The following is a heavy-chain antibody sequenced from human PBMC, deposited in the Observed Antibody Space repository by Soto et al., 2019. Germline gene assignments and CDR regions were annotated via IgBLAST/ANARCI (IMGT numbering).Heavy chain of an antibody. J-gene: IGHJ5*02. CDR3: AGDPDSHYNDSHASSYP. Sequence: QVQLVQSGAEVKKPGSSVKVSCKASGGTFSTYTITWVRQAPGQGLEWMGRIIPIIGIINYAQKFQGRVTISAGKFTRRAYMELTGLSSDDTAVYYCAGDPDSHYNDSHASSYPWGPGTLVSVSS. V-gene: IGHV1-69*08. CDR1: GGTFSTYT. CDR2: IIPIIGII. D-gene: IGHD4-4*01.